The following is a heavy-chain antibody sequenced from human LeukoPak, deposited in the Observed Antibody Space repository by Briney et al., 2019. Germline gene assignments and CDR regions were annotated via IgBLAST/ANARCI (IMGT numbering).Heavy chain of an antibody. Sequence: PSETLSLTCAVYGGSFSGYYWSWIRQPPGKGLEWIGEINHSGGTNYNPSLKSRVTISVDTSKNQFSLKLSSVTAADTAVYYCARVRPRGRNDAFDIWGQGTMVTVSS. J-gene: IGHJ3*02. D-gene: IGHD3-16*01. CDR1: GGSFSGYY. CDR2: INHSGGT. V-gene: IGHV4-34*01. CDR3: ARVRPRGRNDAFDI.